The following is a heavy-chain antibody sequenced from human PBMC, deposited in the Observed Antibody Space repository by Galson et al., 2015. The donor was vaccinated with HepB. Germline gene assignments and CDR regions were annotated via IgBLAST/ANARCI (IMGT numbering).Heavy chain of an antibody. CDR3: ARGGVRVPAAADYYYGMDV. Sequence: SVKVSCKASGGTFSSYAISWVRQAPGQGLEWMGGIIPIFGTANYAQKFQGRVTITADESTSTAYMELSSLRSEDTAVYYCARGGVRVPAAADYYYGMDVWGQGTTVTVSS. V-gene: IGHV1-69*13. CDR1: GGTFSSYA. J-gene: IGHJ6*02. D-gene: IGHD2-2*01. CDR2: IIPIFGTA.